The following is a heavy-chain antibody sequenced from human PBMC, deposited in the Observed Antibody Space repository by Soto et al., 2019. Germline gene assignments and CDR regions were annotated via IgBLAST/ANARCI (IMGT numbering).Heavy chain of an antibody. J-gene: IGHJ4*02. V-gene: IGHV3-30-3*01. Sequence: PGGSLRLSCAASGLSFSSYTMHWVRLAPGKGLEWVALISSDGSNEYYAESAKGRFTIFRDNSKNTLYLQMNSLRVADTAVYYCARGGGYCSAGNCFGIDYWGQGTLVTVSS. CDR3: ARGGGYCSAGNCFGIDY. D-gene: IGHD2-15*01. CDR1: GLSFSSYT. CDR2: ISSDGSNE.